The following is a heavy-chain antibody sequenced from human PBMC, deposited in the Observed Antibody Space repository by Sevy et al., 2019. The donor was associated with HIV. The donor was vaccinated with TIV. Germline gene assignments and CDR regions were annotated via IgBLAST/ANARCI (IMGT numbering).Heavy chain of an antibody. CDR2: IYWDDDK. CDR1: GFSLSTSGVG. Sequence: SGPTLVNPTQTLTLTCTFSGFSLSTSGVGVGWIRQPPGKALEWLALIYWDDDKPYSPSLKSRLTITKDTSNNQVVLPMTNMDPVDTATYYCAHTSPYGDYVHFDYWGQGTLVTVSS. V-gene: IGHV2-5*02. J-gene: IGHJ4*02. CDR3: AHTSPYGDYVHFDY. D-gene: IGHD4-17*01.